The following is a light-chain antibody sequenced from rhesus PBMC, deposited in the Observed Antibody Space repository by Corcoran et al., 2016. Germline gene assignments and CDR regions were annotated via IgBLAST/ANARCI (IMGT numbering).Light chain of an antibody. J-gene: IGKJ2*01. CDR3: QQYNSLPYS. V-gene: IGKV1-25*01. CDR1: QGISRS. Sequence: DIQMTQSPSSVSASVGDRVTITCRASQGISRSLAWYQQKPGKAPKLLIYYATTLQSGVPSRFSGSGSGTEFTLTSSSLQPEDFATYYCQQYNSLPYSFGQGTKVEIK. CDR2: YAT.